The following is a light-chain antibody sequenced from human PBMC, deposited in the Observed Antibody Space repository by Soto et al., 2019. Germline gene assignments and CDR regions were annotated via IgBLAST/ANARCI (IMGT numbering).Light chain of an antibody. CDR2: WAS. J-gene: IGKJ4*01. Sequence: IVMTQSPDSLAVSLGERATINCKSSQSVLSSSNNQNHLAWYQQKPGQPPRLLIYWASTRESGVPDRFSGGGSGTDFTLTISSLQAEDVAVYYCQQYYTTPLTFGGGTKVEI. CDR1: QSVLSSSNNQNH. V-gene: IGKV4-1*01. CDR3: QQYYTTPLT.